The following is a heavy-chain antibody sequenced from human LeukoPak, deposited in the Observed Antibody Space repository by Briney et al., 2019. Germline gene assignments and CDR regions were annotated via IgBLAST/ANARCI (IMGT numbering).Heavy chain of an antibody. CDR1: GFTFSSYA. D-gene: IGHD3-10*01. J-gene: IGHJ4*02. V-gene: IGHV3-23*01. CDR3: AKEKVTMVRGVIKSYYFDY. Sequence: PGGSLRLSCAASGFTFSSYAMSWVRQAPGKGLEWVSAISGSGGSTYYADSVKGRFTTSRDNSKNTLYLQMNSLRAEDTAVYYRAKEKVTMVRGVIKSYYFDYWGQGTLVTVSS. CDR2: ISGSGGST.